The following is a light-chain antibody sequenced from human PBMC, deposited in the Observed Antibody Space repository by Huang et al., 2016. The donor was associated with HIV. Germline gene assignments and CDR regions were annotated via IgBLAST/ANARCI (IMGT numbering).Light chain of an antibody. Sequence: EILLTQSPDTLSLSPGERATLSCRASQSGNNNYLAWYQQKPGQAPRLLIYRASTRATGIPDRFSGSGSGTDFTLTISRLEPDDFAVYYCQQFGSSPPYSFGQGTKLEIK. V-gene: IGKV3-20*01. CDR2: RAS. CDR3: QQFGSSPPYS. J-gene: IGKJ2*03. CDR1: QSGNNNY.